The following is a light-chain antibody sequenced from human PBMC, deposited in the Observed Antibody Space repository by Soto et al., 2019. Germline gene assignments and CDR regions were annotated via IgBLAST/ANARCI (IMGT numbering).Light chain of an antibody. J-gene: IGKJ4*01. V-gene: IGKV3-15*01. CDR3: QQYNNWPLT. CDR2: GAF. CDR1: QSVSTN. Sequence: EMVMTQSPATLSVSPGERATLPCRASQSVSTNLAWYQQKPGQSPRLLIYGAFTRATGIPARFSGSGSGTEFTLTISSLQSEDFALYYCQQYNNWPLTFGGGTKVEIK.